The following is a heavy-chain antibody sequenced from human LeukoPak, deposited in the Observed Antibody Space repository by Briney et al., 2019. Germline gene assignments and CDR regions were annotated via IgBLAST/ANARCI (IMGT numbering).Heavy chain of an antibody. CDR3: AKAPAYSSAWYRSFDP. J-gene: IGHJ5*02. D-gene: IGHD6-13*01. CDR1: GFTFSSYG. CDR2: ISYDGSKE. Sequence: GGSLRLSCAASGFTFSSYGMHWVRQAPGKGLEWVAVISYDGSKEYYADSVKGRFTVSRDNSKNTLFLQMDSLRPEDTAVYHCAKAPAYSSAWYRSFDPWGQGTLVTVSS. V-gene: IGHV3-30*18.